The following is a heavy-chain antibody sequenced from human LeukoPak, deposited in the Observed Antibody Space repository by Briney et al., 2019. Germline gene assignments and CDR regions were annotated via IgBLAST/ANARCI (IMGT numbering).Heavy chain of an antibody. CDR3: AKAPSARIYSTVGFDY. CDR2: INWNGGST. J-gene: IGHJ4*02. CDR1: GFTFDDYG. V-gene: IGHV3-20*04. Sequence: GGSLRLSCAASGFTFDDYGMSWVRQAPGKGLEWVSCINWNGGSTGYADSVKGRFTISRDNAKNSLYLQMNSLRAEDTTVYYCAKAPSARIYSTVGFDYWGQGTLVTVSS. D-gene: IGHD4-11*01.